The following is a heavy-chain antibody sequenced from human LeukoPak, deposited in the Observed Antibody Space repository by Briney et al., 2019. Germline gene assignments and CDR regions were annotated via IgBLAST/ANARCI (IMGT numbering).Heavy chain of an antibody. V-gene: IGHV3-23*01. CDR3: AKRLAAVGAVDY. Sequence: GGSLRLSCAASGFTFSSFAMGWVRQAPGKGLEWVSIISDSGGRAYYADSVRGRFTISRDNSKNTLYLQMNSLRAEDTALYYCAKRLAAVGAVDYWGQGTLVTASS. D-gene: IGHD6-13*01. J-gene: IGHJ4*02. CDR1: GFTFSSFA. CDR2: ISDSGGRA.